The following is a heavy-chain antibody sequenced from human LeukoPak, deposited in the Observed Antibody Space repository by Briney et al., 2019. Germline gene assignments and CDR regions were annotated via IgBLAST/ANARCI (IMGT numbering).Heavy chain of an antibody. V-gene: IGHV3-23*01. J-gene: IGHJ4*02. Sequence: GESLKISCAASGFTFSSHAMSWVRQAPGKGLEWVSAISDSGDSTYYADFVKGRFTISRDDSKNTLYLQMNSLRAEDTAVYYCAKDSPVCSFWGQGTLVTVSS. CDR1: GFTFSSHA. D-gene: IGHD3-10*02. CDR3: AKDSPVCSF. CDR2: ISDSGDST.